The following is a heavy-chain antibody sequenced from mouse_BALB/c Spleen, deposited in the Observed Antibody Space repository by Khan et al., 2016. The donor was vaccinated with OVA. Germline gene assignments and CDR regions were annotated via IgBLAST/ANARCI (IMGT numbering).Heavy chain of an antibody. Sequence: EVQLQESGPGLVKPSQSLSLTCTVTGHSITSGYGWNWIRQFPGNKLEWMGYISYSGSTNYNPSLKSRISITRDTSKNQFFLQLNSGTTEDTATYYCARTARIKYWGQGTTLTVSS. CDR1: GHSITSGYG. CDR2: ISYSGST. V-gene: IGHV3-2*02. CDR3: ARTARIKY. D-gene: IGHD1-2*01. J-gene: IGHJ2*01.